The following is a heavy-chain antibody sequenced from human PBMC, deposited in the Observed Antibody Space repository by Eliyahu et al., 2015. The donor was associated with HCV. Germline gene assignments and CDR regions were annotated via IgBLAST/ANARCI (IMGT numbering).Heavy chain of an antibody. CDR2: ISWNSGDI. CDR3: AKALDMLQLYRSFDY. V-gene: IGHV3-9*01. CDR1: GFIFXXYA. J-gene: IGHJ4*02. D-gene: IGHD3-16*02. Sequence: EVQLVESGGGLEQPGRSLRLSCATSGFIFXXYAMHWVRQAPGKGLEWVSGISWNSGDIGYADSVKGRFTISRDNAKNSLYLQMNSLRAEDTALYYCAKALDMLQLYRSFDYWGQGILVTVSS.